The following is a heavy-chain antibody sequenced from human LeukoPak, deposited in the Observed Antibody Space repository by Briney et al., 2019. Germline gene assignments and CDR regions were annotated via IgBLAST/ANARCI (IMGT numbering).Heavy chain of an antibody. D-gene: IGHD3-16*01. V-gene: IGHV4-4*07. CDR1: GGSISSYY. J-gene: IGHJ6*02. CDR3: ARDLDVSAPYYGMDV. CDR2: IYTSGST. Sequence: SETLSLTCTVSGGSISSYYWSWIRQPAGKGLEWIGRIYTSGSTNYNPSLKSRVTMSVDTSKNQFSLKLSSVTAADTAVYYCARDLDVSAPYYGMDVWGQGTTVTVSS.